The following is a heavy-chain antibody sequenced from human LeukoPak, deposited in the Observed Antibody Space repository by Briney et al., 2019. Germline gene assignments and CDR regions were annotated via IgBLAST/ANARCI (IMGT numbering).Heavy chain of an antibody. CDR1: GYSFSNYW. CDR2: IYPGASEP. V-gene: IGHV5-51*01. Sequence: GESLKISCKGSGYSFSNYWIGWVRQMPGKGLEWMGIIYPGASEPKYSPSFQGQVTISADKSISTAYLQWSSLQASDSAMYYCARLIYSQYYFDYWGQGTLVTVSS. D-gene: IGHD2-15*01. CDR3: ARLIYSQYYFDY. J-gene: IGHJ4*02.